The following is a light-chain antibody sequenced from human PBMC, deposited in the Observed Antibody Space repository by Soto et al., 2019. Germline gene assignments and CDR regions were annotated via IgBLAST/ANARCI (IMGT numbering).Light chain of an antibody. CDR3: CSYARSHYV. CDR1: SSDVGSYNL. CDR2: EVT. Sequence: QSALTPPPSVYASPGQSITISCTGTSSDVGSYNLVSWYQQHPGTAPKLMISEVTKRPSGVSNRFSGSKSGNTASLTISGLQAQDEADYNCCSYARSHYVFGTGTKVTVL. J-gene: IGLJ1*01. V-gene: IGLV2-23*02.